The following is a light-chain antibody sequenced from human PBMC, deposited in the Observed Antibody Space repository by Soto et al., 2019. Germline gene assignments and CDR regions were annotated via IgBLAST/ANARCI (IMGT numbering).Light chain of an antibody. CDR1: QSISSY. Sequence: DIQMTQSPSSLSASVGDRVTITCRASQSISSYLNWYQQKPGKAPKLLIYAASSLQSGVPSRFSGSGSGTDFNLTISSLQPEDFATYYCQQSYSTPPWTCGQGTEVGIK. CDR2: AAS. J-gene: IGKJ1*01. CDR3: QQSYSTPPWT. V-gene: IGKV1-39*01.